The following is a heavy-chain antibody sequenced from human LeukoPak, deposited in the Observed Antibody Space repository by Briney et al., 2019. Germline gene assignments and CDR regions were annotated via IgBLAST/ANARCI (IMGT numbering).Heavy chain of an antibody. CDR1: GFSLSTSGVG. CDR3: ALSLGATTVREFDY. CDR2: IYRDDDK. Sequence: SGPTLVKPTQTLTLTCTFSGFSLSTSGVGVGWIRQPPGKALEWLALIYRDDDKRYSPSLKSRLTITKDTSKNQVVLTMTNMDPVDTATYYCALSLGATTVREFDYWGQGTLVTVSS. D-gene: IGHD1-26*01. V-gene: IGHV2-5*02. J-gene: IGHJ4*02.